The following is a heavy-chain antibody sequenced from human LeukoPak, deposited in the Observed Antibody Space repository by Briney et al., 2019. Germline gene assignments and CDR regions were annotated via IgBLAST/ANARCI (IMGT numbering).Heavy chain of an antibody. J-gene: IGHJ5*02. Sequence: GASVKVSCKASGYTFTDYYMNWVRQAPGQGLEWMGWINPNSGGTNYAQKLQGRVTMTTDTSTSTAYMELRSLRSDDTAVYYCARDQSPMVRGVIDTWFDPWGQGTLVTVSS. CDR2: INPNSGGT. CDR1: GYTFTDYY. V-gene: IGHV1-2*02. D-gene: IGHD3-10*01. CDR3: ARDQSPMVRGVIDTWFDP.